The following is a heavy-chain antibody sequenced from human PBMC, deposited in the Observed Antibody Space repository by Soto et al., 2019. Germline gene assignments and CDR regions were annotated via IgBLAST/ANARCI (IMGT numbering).Heavy chain of an antibody. V-gene: IGHV3-21*01. CDR2: ISSSSSYI. CDR1: GFTFSSYS. D-gene: IGHD5-18*01. CDR3: AREQYSNFDY. J-gene: IGHJ4*02. Sequence: GGLRLSGAPSGFTFSSYSMNWVRQAPGKGLEWVSSISSSSSYIYSADSVKGRFTISRDNAKSSLYLQMNSLRAEDTAVYYCAREQYSNFDYWGQGTLVTVYS.